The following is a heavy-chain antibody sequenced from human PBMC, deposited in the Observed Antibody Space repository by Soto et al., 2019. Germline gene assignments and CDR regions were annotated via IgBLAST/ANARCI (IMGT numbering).Heavy chain of an antibody. J-gene: IGHJ4*02. CDR3: AKYYMVTRSPFDS. V-gene: IGHV3-23*01. D-gene: IGHD5-18*01. CDR1: GFTFSSYA. Sequence: GGSLRLSCAASGFTFSSYAMSWVRQAPGKGLEWVSSITSTGDRAYYADSVKGRFTVSRDNSKNTLYLQMNSLRAEDTAVYYCAKYYMVTRSPFDSWGQGTLVTVSS. CDR2: ITSTGDRA.